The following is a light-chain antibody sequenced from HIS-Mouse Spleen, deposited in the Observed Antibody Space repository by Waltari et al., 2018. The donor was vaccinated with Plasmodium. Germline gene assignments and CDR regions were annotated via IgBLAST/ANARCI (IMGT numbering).Light chain of an antibody. CDR1: QSVSSN. Sequence: EIVMTQSPATLSVSPGERANLSCRASQSVSSNLAWYQQKPGQAPRLLIDGASTRATGFPARFSGRGSGTEFTLTISSLQSEDFAVYYCQQYDNWPPYTFGQGTKLGIK. V-gene: IGKV3-15*01. CDR2: GAS. CDR3: QQYDNWPPYT. J-gene: IGKJ2*01.